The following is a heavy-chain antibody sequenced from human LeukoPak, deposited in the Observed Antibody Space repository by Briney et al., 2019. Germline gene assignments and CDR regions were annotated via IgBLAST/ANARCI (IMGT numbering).Heavy chain of an antibody. CDR1: GGTFSSYA. CDR2: IIPILGIA. D-gene: IGHD3-16*01. Sequence: GASVKVSCKASGGTFSSYAISWVRQAPGQGLEWMGRIIPILGIANYAQKFQGRVTITRNTSISTAYMELSSLRSEDTAVYYCARVRGEWRYDAFDIWGQGTMVTVSS. J-gene: IGHJ3*02. CDR3: ARVRGEWRYDAFDI. V-gene: IGHV1-69*04.